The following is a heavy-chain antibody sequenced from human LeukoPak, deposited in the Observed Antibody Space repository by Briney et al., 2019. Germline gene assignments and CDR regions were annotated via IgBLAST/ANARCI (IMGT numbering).Heavy chain of an antibody. CDR2: ISYSGST. CDR3: ATYSGTFYLQFDY. V-gene: IGHV4-39*01. J-gene: IGHJ4*02. CDR1: GGSISSSAYY. Sequence: SETQSLTCTVSGGSISSSAYYWGWIRQPPGKGQEWIGSISYSGSTYHNPSLKSRVTISVDTSKNRFSLKLISVTAADTAVYYCATYSGTFYLQFDYWGQGTLVTASS. D-gene: IGHD1-26*01.